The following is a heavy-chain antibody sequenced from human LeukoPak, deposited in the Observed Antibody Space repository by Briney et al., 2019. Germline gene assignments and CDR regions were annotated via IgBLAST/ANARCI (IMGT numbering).Heavy chain of an antibody. J-gene: IGHJ4*01. CDR2: AYYCGSS. Sequence: SETLSLTCAVSGDYISDTSSYWGGIRQLPGRGLQWIGSAYYCGSSYYNLSLKSRVTISIDTSTNLFSLKLNSVTAAHTAIYYCARERSGYGGYRAIFDYWGHGALVTVSS. D-gene: IGHD4-17*01. CDR3: ARERSGYGGYRAIFDY. CDR1: GDYISDTSSY. V-gene: IGHV4-39*07.